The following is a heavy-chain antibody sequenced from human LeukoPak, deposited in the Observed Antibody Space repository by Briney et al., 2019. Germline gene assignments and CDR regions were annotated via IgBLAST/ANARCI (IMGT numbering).Heavy chain of an antibody. V-gene: IGHV4-59*01. J-gene: IGHJ4*02. D-gene: IGHD6-6*01. CDR3: ARGIAARTYYFDY. Sequence: SETLSLTCAVYGGSFSGYYWSWIRQPPGKGLEWIGYIYYSGSTNYNPSLKSRVTISVDTSKNQFSLKLSSVTAADTAVYYCARGIAARTYYFDYWGQGTLVTVSS. CDR2: IYYSGST. CDR1: GGSFSGYY.